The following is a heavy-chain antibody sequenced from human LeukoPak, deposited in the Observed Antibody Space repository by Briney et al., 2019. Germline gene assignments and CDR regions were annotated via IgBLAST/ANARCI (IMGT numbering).Heavy chain of an antibody. Sequence: GASVKVSCKASGGTFSNYAISWVRQAPGQGLEWMGRIIPIIGLVNYSQRFQGRVTITADRSTSTAYMELSSLRSEDTAVYYCARDYDSSGYYFDYWGQGILVTVSS. CDR2: IIPIIGLV. CDR1: GGTFSNYA. D-gene: IGHD3-22*01. CDR3: ARDYDSSGYYFDY. J-gene: IGHJ4*02. V-gene: IGHV1-69*04.